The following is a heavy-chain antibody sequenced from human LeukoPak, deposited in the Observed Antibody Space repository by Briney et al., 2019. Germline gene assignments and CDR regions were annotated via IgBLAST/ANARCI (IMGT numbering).Heavy chain of an antibody. V-gene: IGHV3-48*02. CDR3: ARRGSTPGDY. Sequence: GGSLRLSCAASGFTFSTYSMNWVRQAPGKGLEWISYITSSSRTIYCADSVKGRFTISRDNAKNSLYLQMNSLRDEDTAVYYCARRGSTPGDYWGQGTLVTVSS. J-gene: IGHJ4*02. D-gene: IGHD6-13*01. CDR2: ITSSSRTI. CDR1: GFTFSTYS.